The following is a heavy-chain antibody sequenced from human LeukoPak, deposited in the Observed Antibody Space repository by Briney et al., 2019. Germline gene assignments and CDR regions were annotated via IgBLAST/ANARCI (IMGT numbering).Heavy chain of an antibody. CDR2: IIPILGIA. V-gene: IGHV1-69*02. D-gene: IGHD2-15*01. J-gene: IGHJ6*02. CDR3: ARLYCSGGSCYSGPYYYGMDV. CDR1: GGTFSSYT. Sequence: EASVKVSCKASGGTFSSYTICWVRQAPGQGLEWMGRIIPILGIANYAQKFQGRVTITADKSTSTAYMELSSLRSEDTAVYYCARLYCSGGSCYSGPYYYGMDVWGQGATVTVSS.